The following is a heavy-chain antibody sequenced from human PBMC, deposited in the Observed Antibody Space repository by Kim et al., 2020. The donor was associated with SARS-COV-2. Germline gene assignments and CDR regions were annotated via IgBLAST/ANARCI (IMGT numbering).Heavy chain of an antibody. CDR3: ARVVVVPAANYYYYGMDV. Sequence: SETLSLTCTVSGGSISSYYWSWIRQPPGKGLEWIGYINYSGSTNYNPSLKSRVTISVDTSKNQFSLKLSSVTAADTAVYYCARVVVVPAANYYYYGMDVWGHGTTVTVSS. CDR2: INYSGST. J-gene: IGHJ6*02. V-gene: IGHV4-59*01. CDR1: GGSISSYY. D-gene: IGHD2-2*01.